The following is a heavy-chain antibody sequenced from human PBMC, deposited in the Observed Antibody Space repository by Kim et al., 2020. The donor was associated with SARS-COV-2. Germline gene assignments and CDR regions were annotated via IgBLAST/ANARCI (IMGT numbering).Heavy chain of an antibody. J-gene: IGHJ4*02. V-gene: IGHV3-30*18. CDR3: AKGQSSYYYPHFDS. CDR1: GFSFSTYG. CDR2: VSHDGNNK. Sequence: GGSLRLSCAASGFSFSTYGMHWVRQAPGKGLEWVAIVSHDGNNKYYTDSVKGRFTISRDNSKNTLYLQMNSLRAEDTALYYCAKGQSSYYYPHFDSWGQGTLVTVSS. D-gene: IGHD3-22*01.